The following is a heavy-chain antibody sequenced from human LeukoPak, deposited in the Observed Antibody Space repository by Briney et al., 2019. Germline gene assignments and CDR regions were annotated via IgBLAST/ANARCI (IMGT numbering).Heavy chain of an antibody. J-gene: IGHJ4*02. CDR2: ISTSSSYI. D-gene: IGHD1-26*01. CDR3: AKRGAEVGATVAPGDY. V-gene: IGHV3-21*04. CDR1: GFTFSRNS. Sequence: PGGSLRLSCAASGFTFSRNSMNWVRQAPGKGLEWVSSISTSSSYIYYADSVKGRFTISRDNAKNSLYLQMNSLRAEDTAVYYCAKRGAEVGATVAPGDYWGQGTLVTVSS.